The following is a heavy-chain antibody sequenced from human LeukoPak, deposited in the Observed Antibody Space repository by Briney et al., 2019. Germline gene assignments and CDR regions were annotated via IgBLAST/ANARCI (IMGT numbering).Heavy chain of an antibody. CDR1: GFTFSSYA. J-gene: IGHJ4*02. Sequence: GGSLRLSCAASGFTFSSYAMHWVRQAPGKGLERVAVISYDGSNKYYADSVKGRFTISRDNSKNTLYLQMNSLRAEDTAVYYCARGITGTNDYWGQGTLVTVSS. D-gene: IGHD1/OR15-1a*01. CDR2: ISYDGSNK. V-gene: IGHV3-30*01. CDR3: ARGITGTNDY.